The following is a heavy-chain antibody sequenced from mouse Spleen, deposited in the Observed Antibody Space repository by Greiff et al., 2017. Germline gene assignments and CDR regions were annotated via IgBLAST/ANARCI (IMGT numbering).Heavy chain of an antibody. Sequence: QVQLQQPGAVLVRPGSSVKLSCKASGYTFTSYWMHWVKQRPIQGLEWIGNIDPSDSETHYNQKFKDKATLTVDKSSSTAYMQLSSLTSEDSAVYYCARGITTVSLDYWGEGTTLTVSS. CDR2: IDPSDSET. J-gene: IGHJ2*01. V-gene: IGHV1-52*01. D-gene: IGHD1-1*01. CDR3: ARGITTVSLDY. CDR1: GYTFTSYW.